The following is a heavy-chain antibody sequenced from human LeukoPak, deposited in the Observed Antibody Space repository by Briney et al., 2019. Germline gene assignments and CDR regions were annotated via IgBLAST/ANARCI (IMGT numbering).Heavy chain of an antibody. Sequence: SETLSLTCTVSGGSISSGGYYWSWIRQHPGKGLEWIGYIYYSRSTYYNPSLKSRVTISVDTSKNQFSLKLSSVTAADTAVYYCARTAVVPAAFTLDWFDPWGQGTLVTVSS. D-gene: IGHD2-2*01. CDR1: GGSISSGGYY. J-gene: IGHJ5*02. V-gene: IGHV4-31*03. CDR3: ARTAVVPAAFTLDWFDP. CDR2: IYYSRST.